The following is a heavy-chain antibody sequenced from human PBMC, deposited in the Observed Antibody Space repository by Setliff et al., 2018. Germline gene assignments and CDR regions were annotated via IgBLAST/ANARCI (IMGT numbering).Heavy chain of an antibody. D-gene: IGHD1-20*01. CDR2: INDSGTT. Sequence: SETLSLTCTVSGGSISRSSYYWGWIRQSPGKGLEWIGEINDSGTTNYSPSLKSRVTMSVDTSKKRFSLMLRSVTAADTAIYYCARYNSSAACFDLWGPGTLVTVSS. CDR1: GGSISRSSYY. CDR3: ARYNSSAACFDL. J-gene: IGHJ5*02. V-gene: IGHV4-39*02.